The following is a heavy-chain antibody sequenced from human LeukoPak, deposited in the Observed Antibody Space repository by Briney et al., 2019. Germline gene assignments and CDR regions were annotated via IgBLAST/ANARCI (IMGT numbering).Heavy chain of an antibody. CDR3: ASYSSSWGLDC. D-gene: IGHD6-13*01. V-gene: IGHV4-4*07. CDR1: GGSISSYY. Sequence: SETLSLTCTVSGGSISSYYWSWIRQPAGKGLEWIGRMYSGGSTNYNPSLKSRVTMSVDTSKNQFSLKLSSVTAADTAVYYCASYSSSWGLDCWGQGTLVTVSS. J-gene: IGHJ4*02. CDR2: MYSGGST.